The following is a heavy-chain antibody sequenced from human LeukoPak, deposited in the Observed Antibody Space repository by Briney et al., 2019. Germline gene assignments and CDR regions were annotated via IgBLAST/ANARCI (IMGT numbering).Heavy chain of an antibody. J-gene: IGHJ3*02. CDR3: ARSPIWSGYENAFDI. Sequence: GASVKVSCKASGYTFTSYYMNWVRQAPGQGLEWMGIINPSGGSTSYAQKFQGRVTMTRNTSISTAYMELSSLRSEDTAVYYCARSPIWSGYENAFDIWGQGTMVTVSS. CDR2: INPSGGST. D-gene: IGHD5-12*01. CDR1: GYTFTSYY. V-gene: IGHV1-46*01.